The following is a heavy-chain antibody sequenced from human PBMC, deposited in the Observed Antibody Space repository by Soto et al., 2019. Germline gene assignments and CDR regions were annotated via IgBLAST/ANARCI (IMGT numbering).Heavy chain of an antibody. Sequence: SETLSLTCTVSGGSISSYYWSWIRQPPGKGLEWIGYIYYSGSTNYNPSLKSRVTISVDTSKNQFSLKLSSVTAADTAVYYCAIVLRCYSSPSLFYYWGQGTLVTVSS. J-gene: IGHJ4*02. CDR1: GGSISSYY. V-gene: IGHV4-59*01. CDR3: AIVLRCYSSPSLFYY. D-gene: IGHD6-6*01. CDR2: IYYSGST.